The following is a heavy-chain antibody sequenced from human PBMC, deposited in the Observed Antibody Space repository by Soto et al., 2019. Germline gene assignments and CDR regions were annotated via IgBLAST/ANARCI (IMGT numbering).Heavy chain of an antibody. CDR2: IFHSGAT. D-gene: IGHD3-16*01. CDR1: GGSISTYY. Sequence: SETLSLTCSVSGGSISTYYWSWILQAPGKRLEWLGYIFHSGATNYNPSLESRVTISVDTSKSQLSLRLTSVTAADTGVYYCARALMGSFDAFDIWGQGTTVTVSS. CDR3: ARALMGSFDAFDI. J-gene: IGHJ3*02. V-gene: IGHV4-59*01.